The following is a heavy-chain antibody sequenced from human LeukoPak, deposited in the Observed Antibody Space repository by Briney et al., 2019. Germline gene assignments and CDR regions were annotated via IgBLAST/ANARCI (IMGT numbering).Heavy chain of an antibody. J-gene: IGHJ4*02. CDR1: GFSFRSHW. Sequence: PGGSLRLSCAASGFSFRSHWMSWVRQAPGKGLEWVANINQDGSEKYYVDSVKGRFTISRDNAENSLYLQMNTLRAEDTAVYYCARDWVAEGIYFDCWGQGNLVTVSS. CDR2: INQDGSEK. CDR3: ARDWVAEGIYFDC. V-gene: IGHV3-7*01. D-gene: IGHD3-16*01.